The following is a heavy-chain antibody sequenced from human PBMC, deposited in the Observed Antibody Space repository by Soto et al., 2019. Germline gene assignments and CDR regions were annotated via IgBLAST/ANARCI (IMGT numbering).Heavy chain of an antibody. CDR3: AKESTPWISSGSPFDY. D-gene: IGHD3-22*01. Sequence: GGSLRLSCAASGFTFSSYVMHWVRQAPGKGLEWVALISYDGSNKYYADSVKGRFTISRDNSKNTLYLQMNSLRTEDTAVYYCAKESTPWISSGSPFDYWGQGTLVTSPQ. V-gene: IGHV3-30*18. CDR1: GFTFSSYV. J-gene: IGHJ4*02. CDR2: ISYDGSNK.